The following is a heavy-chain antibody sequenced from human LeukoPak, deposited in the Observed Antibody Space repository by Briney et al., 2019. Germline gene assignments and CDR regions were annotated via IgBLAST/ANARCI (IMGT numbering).Heavy chain of an antibody. V-gene: IGHV3-30*04. D-gene: IGHD6-6*01. CDR3: ATDMRGGSSSSPA. CDR2: ISYHGSNK. CDR1: GFTFSNYA. J-gene: IGHJ5*02. Sequence: GRSLRLSCAASGFTFSNYAMHWVRQAPGKGLEWVAVISYHGSNKNYADSVKGRFTISRDNFKNTLYLQMNSLRVQDTAVYYCATDMRGGSSSSPAWGQGTLVTVSS.